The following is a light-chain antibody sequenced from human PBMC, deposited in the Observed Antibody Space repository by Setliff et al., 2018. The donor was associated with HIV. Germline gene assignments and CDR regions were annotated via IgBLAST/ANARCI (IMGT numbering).Light chain of an antibody. CDR1: SSDVGRYNL. V-gene: IGLV2-23*01. Sequence: QSVLTQPASVAGAPGESSTIACTGTSSDVGRYNLVSWYQQHPGKAPKLMIYQATKRPSGVSNRFSGSKSGNTASLTISGLQADDEADYYCCSNTGSTTYVFGTGTKV. CDR3: CSNTGSTTYV. J-gene: IGLJ1*01. CDR2: QAT.